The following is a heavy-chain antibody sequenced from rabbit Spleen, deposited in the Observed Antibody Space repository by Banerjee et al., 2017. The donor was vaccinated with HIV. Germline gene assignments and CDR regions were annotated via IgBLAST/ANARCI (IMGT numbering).Heavy chain of an antibody. CDR3: ARAGYAGYGYANFRDYYGMDL. V-gene: IGHV1S7*01. J-gene: IGHJ6*01. D-gene: IGHD6-1*01. CDR1: GFDFRRFY. Sequence: QLMESGGGLVKPEGSLTLSCKASGFDFRRFYLTWVRQAPGKGLEWIGIIDVGEGTTDYASWVNGRFTISSDNAQNAVDLQMSGLTAADTATYFCARAGYAGYGYANFRDYYGMDLWGQGTLVTVS. CDR2: IDVGEGTT.